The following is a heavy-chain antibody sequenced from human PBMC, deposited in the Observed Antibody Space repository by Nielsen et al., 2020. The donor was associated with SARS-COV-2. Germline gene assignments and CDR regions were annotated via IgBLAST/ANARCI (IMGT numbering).Heavy chain of an antibody. D-gene: IGHD2-15*01. J-gene: IGHJ5*02. Sequence: WIRQPPGKGLEWVSYISSSSSYTNYADSVKGRFTISRDNAKNSLYLQMNSLRAEDTAVYYCARGRDCSGGSCYFNHLFFENWFDPWGQGTLVTVSS. CDR2: ISSSSSYT. V-gene: IGHV3-11*05. CDR3: ARGRDCSGGSCYFNHLFFENWFDP.